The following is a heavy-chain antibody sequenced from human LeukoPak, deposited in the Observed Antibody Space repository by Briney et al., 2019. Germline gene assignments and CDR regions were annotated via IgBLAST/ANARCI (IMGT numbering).Heavy chain of an antibody. Sequence: VGSLRLSCAAPGVTSTIDAIKAGREAPGEGRWYASTISCSGGSKNYAGSVEGRFTISRDNSKNTVYLQMNSLRAEDTAIYYCAKLTSASGAYGVDVWGQGTTVTVSS. J-gene: IGHJ6*02. CDR1: GVTSTIDA. V-gene: IGHV3-23*01. CDR2: ISCSGGSK. CDR3: AKLTSASGAYGVDV. D-gene: IGHD3-10*01.